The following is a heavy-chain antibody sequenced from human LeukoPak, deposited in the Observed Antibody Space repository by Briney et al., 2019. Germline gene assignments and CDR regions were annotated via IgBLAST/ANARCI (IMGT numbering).Heavy chain of an antibody. D-gene: IGHD6-13*01. V-gene: IGHV3-23*01. J-gene: IGHJ4*02. CDR1: GFTFRNYV. CDR2: ISASGCST. CDR3: ARGDSSSWYYFDY. Sequence: GGSLRLSCEVSGFTFRNYVMRWVRQAPGKGLEWVSVISASGCSTYYADSVKGRFTISRDNSRNTLHLHVSSLRAEDTAVYYCARGDSSSWYYFDYWGRETLVSVFS.